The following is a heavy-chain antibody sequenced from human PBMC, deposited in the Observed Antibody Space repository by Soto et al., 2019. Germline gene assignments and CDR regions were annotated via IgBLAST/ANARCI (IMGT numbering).Heavy chain of an antibody. Sequence: QVQLVQSGTEVRKPGASVNVSCKAFGYDFPSSGITWVRQAPGQGLEWMGWISPYNGAKNYAQKFPGRVTMTTDTSTSTAYMELTSLRSDDTAVYYCARGGGWTTFDSWGQGTLVTVSS. V-gene: IGHV1-18*04. J-gene: IGHJ4*02. CDR1: GYDFPSSG. CDR3: ARGGGWTTFDS. D-gene: IGHD3-10*01. CDR2: ISPYNGAK.